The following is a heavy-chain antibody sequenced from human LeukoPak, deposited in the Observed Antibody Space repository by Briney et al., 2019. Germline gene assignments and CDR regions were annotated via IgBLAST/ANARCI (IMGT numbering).Heavy chain of an antibody. V-gene: IGHV3-20*04. CDR1: GFTFDDYG. CDR3: ARSTYYYDSSGYYFDY. CDR2: INWNGGST. Sequence: GGSLRLSCAASGFTFDDYGMSWVRQAPGKGLEWVSGINWNGGSTGYADSVKGRFTISRDNAKNSLYLQMNSLRAEDTALYYCARSTYYYDSSGYYFDYWGQGTLVTVSS. J-gene: IGHJ4*02. D-gene: IGHD3-22*01.